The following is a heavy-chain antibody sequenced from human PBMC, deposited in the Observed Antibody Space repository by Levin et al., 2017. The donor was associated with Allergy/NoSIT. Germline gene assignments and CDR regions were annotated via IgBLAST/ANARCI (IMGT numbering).Heavy chain of an antibody. CDR3: AKALRDNWNYLLTFDY. J-gene: IGHJ4*02. CDR2: IYSGGST. V-gene: IGHV3-66*01. CDR1: GFTVSSNY. D-gene: IGHD1-7*01. Sequence: GGSLRLSCAASGFTVSSNYMSWVRQVPGKGLEWVSVIYSGGSTYYADSVKGRFTISKDHFKNTLYLQINTLRAEDTAVYYCAKALRDNWNYLLTFDYWGQGTLVTVSS.